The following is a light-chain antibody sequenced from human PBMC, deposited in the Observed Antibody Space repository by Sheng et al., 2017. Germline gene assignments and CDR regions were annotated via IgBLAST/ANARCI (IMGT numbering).Light chain of an antibody. CDR3: NSFTSSTTWV. V-gene: IGLV2-14*03. Sequence: QSALTQPASVSGSPGQSITISCTVTSSDVGGHNHVSWYQQHPGKVPKLMIYDVTNRPSGVSSRFSGSKSGNTASLTISGLQAEDEADYYCNSFTSSTTWVFGGGTKLTVL. J-gene: IGLJ3*02. CDR1: SSDVGGHNH. CDR2: DVT.